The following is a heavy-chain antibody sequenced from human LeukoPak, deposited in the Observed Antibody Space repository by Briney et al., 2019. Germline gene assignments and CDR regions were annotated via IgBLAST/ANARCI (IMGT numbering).Heavy chain of an antibody. J-gene: IGHJ4*02. CDR1: GYIFTSYY. D-gene: IGHD1-7*01. CDR3: ARDREAGTTRKFFDY. CDR2: INPSDGSI. V-gene: IGHV1-46*01. Sequence: ASVKVSCKASGYIFTSYYMHWVRQAPGQGLEWMGIINPSDGSITYAQKFQGRVTMARDTSTSTVYMELSSLRSEDTAVYFCARDREAGTTRKFFDYWGQGTLVTVSS.